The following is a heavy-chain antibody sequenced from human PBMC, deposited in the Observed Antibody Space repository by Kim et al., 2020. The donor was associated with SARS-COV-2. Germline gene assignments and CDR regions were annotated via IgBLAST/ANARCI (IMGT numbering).Heavy chain of an antibody. CDR3: AREGGWFDSSDYHFDS. CDR1: EYVFSSYV. Sequence: ASVKVSCKASEYVFSSYVITWVRQAPGQGLEWMGRISAYNGNTRYAQQFQGRVTVTTDTSTSTAYMELRTLTSDDTAVYYCAREGGWFDSSDYHFDSWGQGTLVTVS. J-gene: IGHJ4*02. D-gene: IGHD3-22*01. CDR2: ISAYNGNT. V-gene: IGHV1-18*01.